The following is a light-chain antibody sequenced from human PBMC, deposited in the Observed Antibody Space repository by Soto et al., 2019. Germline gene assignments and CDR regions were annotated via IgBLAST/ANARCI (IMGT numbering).Light chain of an antibody. CDR1: PSINSW. CDR3: QRYNSYSLT. J-gene: IGKJ4*01. CDR2: GAS. Sequence: DIQMTQSPSTLSASVGDRVTITCRASPSINSWLAWYQQKPGKAPKLLIYGASSLESGVPSRFSGSGSGTEFTLTISGLQPDDIATYYCQRYNSYSLTFGGGTKVEIK. V-gene: IGKV1-5*01.